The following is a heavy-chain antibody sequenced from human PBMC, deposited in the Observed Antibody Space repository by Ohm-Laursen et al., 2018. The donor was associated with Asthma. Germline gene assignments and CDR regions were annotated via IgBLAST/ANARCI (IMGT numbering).Heavy chain of an antibody. V-gene: IGHV3-7*05. D-gene: IGHD3-16*01. Sequence: GSLRLSCSASGFTFSSNAMHWVRQAPGKGLEWVANIYPDGGEKYYVDSVDGRFTISRDNAKNSLYLQMNSLRAEDTAVYYCATNLPYEAENYWGQGTLVTVSS. J-gene: IGHJ4*02. CDR2: IYPDGGEK. CDR1: GFTFSSNA. CDR3: ATNLPYEAENY.